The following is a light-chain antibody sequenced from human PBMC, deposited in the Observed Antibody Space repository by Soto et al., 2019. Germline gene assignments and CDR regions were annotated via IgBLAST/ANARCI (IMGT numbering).Light chain of an antibody. J-gene: IGKJ1*01. CDR3: QQYCSSPRT. CDR1: QSIISSY. Sequence: EIVMTQSPATLSVSPGERATLSCRASQSIISSYLAWYQLKPGQAPRLLIYGASSRATGIPDRFSGSGSGTDFTLTISRLDPEDFAVYFCQQYCSSPRTFGQGTKVDIK. V-gene: IGKV3-20*01. CDR2: GAS.